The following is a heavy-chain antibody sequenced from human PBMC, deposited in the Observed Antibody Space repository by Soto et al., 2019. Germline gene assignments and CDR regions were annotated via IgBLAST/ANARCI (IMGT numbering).Heavy chain of an antibody. CDR2: IYYSGST. J-gene: IGHJ4*02. V-gene: IGHV4-31*03. CDR3: ETFKSDYYFDY. Sequence: SSETLSLTCTVSGGSISSGGYYWSWIRQHPGKGLEWIGYIYYSGSTYYNPSLKSRVTISVDTSKNQFSLKLSSVTAADTAVYYCETFKSDYYFDYWGQGTLVPASP. CDR1: GGSISSGGYY.